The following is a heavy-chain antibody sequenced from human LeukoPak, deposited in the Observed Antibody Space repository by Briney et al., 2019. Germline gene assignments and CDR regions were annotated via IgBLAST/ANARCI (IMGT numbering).Heavy chain of an antibody. CDR3: ARGRGGLT. CDR2: IYTSGST. CDR1: GGSISSGSYY. V-gene: IGHV4-61*02. D-gene: IGHD3-16*01. J-gene: IGHJ5*02. Sequence: SETLSLTCTVSGGSISSGSYYWSWIRQPAGKGLEWIGRIYTSGSTNYNPSLKSRVTISVDTSKNQFSLKLSSVTAADTAVYYCARGRGGLTWGQGTLVTVSS.